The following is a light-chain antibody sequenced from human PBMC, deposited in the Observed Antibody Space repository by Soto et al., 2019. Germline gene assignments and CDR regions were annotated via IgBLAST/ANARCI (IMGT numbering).Light chain of an antibody. V-gene: IGKV2-30*01. CDR2: RTS. Sequence: DVVMTQSPLSLPVTLGQPASISCRSSQSIVYSDGNAYLSWFQQRPGQPPRRLIYRTSNRDSGVXEXCSGSVSGTDFTLTISRVEAEDVGVYYCMQGTVWPPTFGRGTKVEIK. CDR3: MQGTVWPPT. CDR1: QSIVYSDGNAY. J-gene: IGKJ1*01.